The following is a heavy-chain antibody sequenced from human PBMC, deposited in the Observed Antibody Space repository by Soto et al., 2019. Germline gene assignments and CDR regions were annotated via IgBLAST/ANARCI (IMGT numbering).Heavy chain of an antibody. Sequence: GGSLRLSFAASAFTFSSYAMAWVRQAPGKGLEWVSSIGGSGGDLSYADSVKGRFTISRDNSKDTLYLQMDSLRAEDTAIYYCAKKYRGTYPFDYWGQGTMVTVSS. CDR2: IGGSGGDL. D-gene: IGHD1-26*01. CDR3: AKKYRGTYPFDY. V-gene: IGHV3-23*01. CDR1: AFTFSSYA. J-gene: IGHJ4*02.